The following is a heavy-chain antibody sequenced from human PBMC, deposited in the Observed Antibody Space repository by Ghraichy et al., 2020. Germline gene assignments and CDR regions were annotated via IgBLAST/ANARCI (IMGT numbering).Heavy chain of an antibody. CDR2: IKSKTDGGTT. Sequence: GGSLRLSCAAXGXTFSNAWMSWVRQAPGKGLEWVGRIKSKTDGGTTDYAAPVKGRFTISRDDSKNTLYLQMNSLKTEDTAVYYCTREGYFAPLYGMDVWGQGTTVTVSS. CDR1: GXTFSNAW. V-gene: IGHV3-15*01. CDR3: TREGYFAPLYGMDV. D-gene: IGHD3-9*01. J-gene: IGHJ6*02.